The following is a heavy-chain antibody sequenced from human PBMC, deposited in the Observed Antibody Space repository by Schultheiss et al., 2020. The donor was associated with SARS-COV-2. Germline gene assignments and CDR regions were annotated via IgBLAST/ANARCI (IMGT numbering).Heavy chain of an antibody. D-gene: IGHD3-22*01. Sequence: GGSLRLSCAASGFTFSSYAMHWVRQAPGKGLEWVAVISYDGSNKYYADSVKGRFTISRDNAKNSLYLQMNSLRVEDTAVYYCARGLDNYDYFFDYWGQGTLVTVSS. CDR2: ISYDGSNK. CDR1: GFTFSSYA. V-gene: IGHV3-30-3*01. J-gene: IGHJ4*02. CDR3: ARGLDNYDYFFDY.